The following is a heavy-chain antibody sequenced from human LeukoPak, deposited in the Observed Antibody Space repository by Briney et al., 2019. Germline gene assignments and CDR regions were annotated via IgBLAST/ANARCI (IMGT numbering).Heavy chain of an antibody. V-gene: IGHV1-18*01. J-gene: IGHJ6*02. D-gene: IGHD3-10*01. CDR1: GFTFNIYG. CDR2: ISVYNGDT. CDR3: AREGYFGSGIDYFYGMDV. Sequence: DSVKVSCKAPGFTFNIYGITWVRQAPGQGLEWMGWISVYNGDTKHAQKLQGRVTMTTDTSTTTAYMELRSLRSDDTAVYYCAREGYFGSGIDYFYGMDVWGQGTKVTVSS.